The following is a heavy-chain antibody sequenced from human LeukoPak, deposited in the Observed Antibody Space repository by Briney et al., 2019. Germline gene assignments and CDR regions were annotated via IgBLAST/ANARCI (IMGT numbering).Heavy chain of an antibody. D-gene: IGHD2-21*01. CDR3: ATGAYCGGDCYHYGMDV. CDR2: FDPEDGET. CDR1: GYTLTELS. J-gene: IGHJ6*02. Sequence: GASVTVSCKVSGYTLTELSMHWVRQAPGKGLEWMGGFDPEDGETIYAQKFQGRVTMTEDTSTDTAYMELSSLRSEDTAVYYCATGAYCGGDCYHYGMDVWGQGTTVTVSS. V-gene: IGHV1-24*01.